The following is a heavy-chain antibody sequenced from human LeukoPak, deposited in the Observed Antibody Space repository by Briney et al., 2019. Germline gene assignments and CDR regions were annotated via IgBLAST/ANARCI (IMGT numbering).Heavy chain of an antibody. V-gene: IGHV1-69*13. CDR1: GGTFNTFT. CDR3: TKDGYCRGTNCYRGSYTDYYYMDV. CDR2: IIPMFGTA. J-gene: IGHJ6*03. D-gene: IGHD2-2*01. Sequence: ASVKVSCKASGGTFNTFTISWVRQAPGQGLEWMGGIIPMFGTANYAQRFQGIVTITADESTRTAYMELRSLRSEDTAVYYCTKDGYCRGTNCYRGSYTDYYYMDVWGNGTAVTVSS.